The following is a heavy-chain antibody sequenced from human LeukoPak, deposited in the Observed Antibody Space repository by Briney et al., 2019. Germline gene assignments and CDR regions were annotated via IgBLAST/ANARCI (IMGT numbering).Heavy chain of an antibody. CDR2: ISGSGGST. V-gene: IGHV3-23*01. CDR3: AKDRGDGSGYYLAEYFQH. D-gene: IGHD3-22*01. J-gene: IGHJ1*01. CDR1: GFTFSSYA. Sequence: PGGSLRLSCAASGFTFSSYAMSWVRQAPGKGLEWVSAISGSGGSTYYADSVKGRFTISRDNSKNTLYLQMNSLRAEDTAVYYCAKDRGDGSGYYLAEYFQHWGQGTLVTVSS.